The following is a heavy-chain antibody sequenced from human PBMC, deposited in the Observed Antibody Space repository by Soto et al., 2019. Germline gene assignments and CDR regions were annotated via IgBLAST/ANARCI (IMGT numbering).Heavy chain of an antibody. J-gene: IGHJ4*02. V-gene: IGHV1-3*01. Sequence: ASVKVSCKASGYTFTSYAMHWVRQAPGQRLEWMGWINAGNGNTKYSQKFQGRVTITRDTSASTAYMELSSLRSEDTAVYYSARDLPYDMIINFDYWGQGTRVTVSS. CDR2: INAGNGNT. CDR1: GYTFTSYA. CDR3: ARDLPYDMIINFDY. D-gene: IGHD3-16*01.